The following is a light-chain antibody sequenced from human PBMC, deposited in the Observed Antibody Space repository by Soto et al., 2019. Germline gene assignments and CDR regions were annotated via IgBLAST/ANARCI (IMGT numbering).Light chain of an antibody. CDR2: KAS. V-gene: IGKV1-5*03. Sequence: DIQMTQSPSTLSASVGDRVAITCRASQSISIWLAWYQQKPGKAPKLLIYKASSLESGVPSRFSGSGSGTEFTLPISSRQPDDFATYYCQKNNYYSWTFGQGTKVKIK. CDR3: QKNNYYSWT. CDR1: QSISIW. J-gene: IGKJ1*01.